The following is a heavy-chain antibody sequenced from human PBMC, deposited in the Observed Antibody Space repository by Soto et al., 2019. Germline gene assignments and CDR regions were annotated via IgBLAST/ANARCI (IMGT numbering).Heavy chain of an antibody. CDR1: GFTFSDYV. D-gene: IGHD3-3*01. CDR3: ARDRSTDFGLDV. V-gene: IGHV3-23*01. J-gene: IGHJ6*02. Sequence: EVLLLESGGDSVQPGGSLRLSCVASGFTFSDYVMSWVRQVPGKGLEWVSSISDGGERTDYRDSVRGRFTISRDNARVTLHLQMNSLRVDDTATYFRARDRSTDFGLDVWGQGTTVTVSS. CDR2: ISDGGERT.